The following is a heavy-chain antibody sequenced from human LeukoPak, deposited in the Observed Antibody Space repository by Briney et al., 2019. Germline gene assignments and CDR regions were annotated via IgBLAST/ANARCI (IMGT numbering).Heavy chain of an antibody. Sequence: SQTLSLTCTVSGGSISSGGYYWSWIRQHPGKGLEWIGYIYYSGSTYYNPSLKSRVTISVDTSKNQFSLKLSSVTAADTAVYYCAGDSYFLEWSIDYWGQGTLVTVSS. CDR2: IYYSGST. J-gene: IGHJ4*02. D-gene: IGHD3-3*01. CDR3: AGDSYFLEWSIDY. V-gene: IGHV4-31*03. CDR1: GGSISSGGYY.